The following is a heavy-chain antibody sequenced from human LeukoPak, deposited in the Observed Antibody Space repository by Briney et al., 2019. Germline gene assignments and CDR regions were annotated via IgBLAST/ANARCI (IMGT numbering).Heavy chain of an antibody. V-gene: IGHV4-59*01. Sequence: SETLSLTCTVSGGSISSYYWSWIRQPPGKGLEWIGYIYYSGSTNYNPSLKSRVTISVDTSKNQFSLKLSSVTAADTAVYYCAREGRSSTFDPWGQGTLVTVSS. CDR1: GGSISSYY. CDR2: IYYSGST. J-gene: IGHJ5*02. CDR3: AREGRSSTFDP. D-gene: IGHD2-2*01.